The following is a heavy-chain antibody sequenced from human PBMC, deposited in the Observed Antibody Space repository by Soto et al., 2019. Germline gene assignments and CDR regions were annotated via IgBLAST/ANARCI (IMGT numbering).Heavy chain of an antibody. Sequence: TLSLTCTVSGGSISSYYWSWIRQPPGKGLEWIGYIYYSGSTNYNPSLKSRVTISVDTSKNQFSLKLSSVTAADTAVYYCARDRRDYYDSSGYYTGGGGMDVWGQGTTVPSP. CDR3: ARDRRDYYDSSGYYTGGGGMDV. J-gene: IGHJ6*02. V-gene: IGHV4-59*01. D-gene: IGHD3-22*01. CDR1: GGSISSYY. CDR2: IYYSGST.